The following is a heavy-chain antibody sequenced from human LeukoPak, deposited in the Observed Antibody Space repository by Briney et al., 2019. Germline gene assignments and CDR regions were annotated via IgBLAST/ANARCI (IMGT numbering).Heavy chain of an antibody. J-gene: IGHJ4*02. V-gene: IGHV1-69*04. Sequence: SVKVSCKASGGTFSSYAISWVRQAPGQGLEWMGRIIPILGIANYAQKFQGRVTITADKSTSAAYMELSNLRSEDTAVYYCARDIERGDFSDYWGQGTLVTVSS. CDR2: IIPILGIA. D-gene: IGHD3/OR15-3a*01. CDR3: ARDIERGDFSDY. CDR1: GGTFSSYA.